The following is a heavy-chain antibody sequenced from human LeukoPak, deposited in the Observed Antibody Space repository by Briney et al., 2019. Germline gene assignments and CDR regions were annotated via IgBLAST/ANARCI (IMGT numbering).Heavy chain of an antibody. Sequence: TSETLSLTCTVSGGSISSYYWSWIRQPPGKGLEWIGYIDYSGSTNYNPSLKSRVTISVDTSKNQFSLNLSSVTAADTAVYYCARDRALGSGKFYFDYWGQGTLVTVSS. J-gene: IGHJ4*02. CDR2: IDYSGST. CDR1: GGSISSYY. CDR3: ARDRALGSGKFYFDY. V-gene: IGHV4-59*01. D-gene: IGHD3-16*01.